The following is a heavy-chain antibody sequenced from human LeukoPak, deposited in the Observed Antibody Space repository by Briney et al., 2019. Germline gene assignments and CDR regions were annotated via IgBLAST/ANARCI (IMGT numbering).Heavy chain of an antibody. D-gene: IGHD3-22*01. J-gene: IGHJ6*02. CDR3: AKQSGGITMIRVDV. CDR1: GFTFSSNW. V-gene: IGHV3-74*01. CDR2: INEDGSTT. Sequence: QSGGSLRLSCAASGFTFSSNWMHWVRQAPGKGLVWVSRINEDGSTTNYADSVKGRFTISRDNSKNTLYLQMNSLRAEDTAVYYCAKQSGGITMIRVDVWGQGTTVTVSS.